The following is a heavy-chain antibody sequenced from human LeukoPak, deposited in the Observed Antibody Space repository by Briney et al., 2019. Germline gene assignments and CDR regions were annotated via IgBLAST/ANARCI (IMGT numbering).Heavy chain of an antibody. D-gene: IGHD3-3*01. Sequence: ASVKVSCKASGYSFTGYYMHWVRQAPGQGLEGMGWINPNSGGTNYAQKFQGRVPMTRDKSISTAYMELSRLRSDDTAVYYCARVARFLEGESDYWGQGTLVTVSS. V-gene: IGHV1-2*02. CDR3: ARVARFLEGESDY. J-gene: IGHJ4*02. CDR2: INPNSGGT. CDR1: GYSFTGYY.